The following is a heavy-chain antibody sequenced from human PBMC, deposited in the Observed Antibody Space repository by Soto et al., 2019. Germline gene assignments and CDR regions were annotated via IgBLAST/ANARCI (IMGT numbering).Heavy chain of an antibody. Sequence: EMQLLESGGGLVQPGGSLRLSCVASPVTVYNFAAMTWVRPAPESGLEWVSTISGRGDHKFYADSVNGRFTISRDNSKNRVFLPMDGLRVEEAAVYYCAKERALENHTPGAMDVWGQGTTVT. CDR2: ISGRGDHK. V-gene: IGHV3-23*01. J-gene: IGHJ6*02. CDR1: PVTVYNFAA. CDR3: AKERALENHTPGAMDV. D-gene: IGHD6-6*01.